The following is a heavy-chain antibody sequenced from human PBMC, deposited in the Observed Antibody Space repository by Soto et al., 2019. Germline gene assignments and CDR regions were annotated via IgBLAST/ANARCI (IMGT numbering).Heavy chain of an antibody. Sequence: QVQLVQSGAEVKKPGASVKVSCKASGYTFTGYYMHWVRQAPGQGLEWMGWINPNSGGTNYAQKFQGRVTMTRDTSISTAYMELSRLRSDDTAVYYCARDPPAGSGSYPSNWFDPWGQGTLVTVSS. D-gene: IGHD3-10*01. CDR1: GYTFTGYY. J-gene: IGHJ5*02. CDR2: INPNSGGT. CDR3: ARDPPAGSGSYPSNWFDP. V-gene: IGHV1-2*02.